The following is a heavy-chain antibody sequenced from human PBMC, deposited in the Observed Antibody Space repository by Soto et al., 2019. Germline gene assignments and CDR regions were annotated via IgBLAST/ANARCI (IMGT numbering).Heavy chain of an antibody. CDR1: GYTFTDYY. V-gene: IGHV1-2*02. CDR3: ARGPAERIQLWFY. CDR2: INPNSGDT. D-gene: IGHD5-18*01. J-gene: IGHJ4*02. Sequence: QVQLVQSGAEVKKPGASVKVSCKTSGYTFTDYYMHWVRQAPGQGLEWMGWINPNSGDTDYAQKCKGRVTVTRDTSISTAYMELSRLKSDDTAVYYCARGPAERIQLWFYWGQGTLVTVSS.